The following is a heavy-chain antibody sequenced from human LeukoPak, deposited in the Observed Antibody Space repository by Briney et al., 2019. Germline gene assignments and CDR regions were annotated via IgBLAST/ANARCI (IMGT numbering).Heavy chain of an antibody. J-gene: IGHJ4*02. CDR1: GGSFSGYY. CDR3: ARVDGYNSY. CDR2: ISSSSSYI. D-gene: IGHD5-24*01. V-gene: IGHV3-21*01. Sequence: ETLSLTCAVYGGSFSGYYWSWVRQAPGKGLEWVSSISSSSSYIYYADSVKGRFTISRDNAKNSLYLQMNSLRAEDTAVYYCARVDGYNSYWGQGTLVTVSS.